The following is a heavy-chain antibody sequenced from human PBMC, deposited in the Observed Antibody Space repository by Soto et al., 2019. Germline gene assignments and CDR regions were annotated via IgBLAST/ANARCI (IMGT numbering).Heavy chain of an antibody. Sequence: PGGSLRLSCAASGFTVSSNFMTWVRQAPGKGLEWVSVIYSGGSAYYADSVKGRFTISRDNSKNTLYLQMNSLRAEDTAVYYCTTDTISPPPNIGGYWGKGTLVTVSS. D-gene: IGHD2-15*01. CDR3: TTDTISPPPNIGGY. CDR1: GFTVSSNF. J-gene: IGHJ4*01. V-gene: IGHV3-66*01. CDR2: IYSGGSA.